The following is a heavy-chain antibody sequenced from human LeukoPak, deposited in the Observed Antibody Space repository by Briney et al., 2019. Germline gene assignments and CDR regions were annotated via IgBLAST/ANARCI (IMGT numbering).Heavy chain of an antibody. CDR2: IRGNGET. J-gene: IGHJ1*01. CDR1: GLSFRSFT. D-gene: IGHD3-16*01. V-gene: IGHV3-23*01. CDR3: ARASWVSSTDAVR. Sequence: GRTLRLSCAVSGLSFRSFTTSWVRQGPAGGLEWVSSIRGNGETFYADAVKGRYTLYSDSPRNMVYLQMNNLRVEDTAIYYCARASWVSSTDAVRWGQGTLVTVS.